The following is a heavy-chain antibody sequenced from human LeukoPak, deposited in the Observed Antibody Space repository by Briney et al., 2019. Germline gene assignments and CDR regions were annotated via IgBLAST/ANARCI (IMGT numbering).Heavy chain of an antibody. CDR1: GGTFSSYT. Sequence: SVKVSCKAFGGTFSSYTITWVRQAPGQGLEWMGRIIPIFGTSNYAQKFQGRVTITADESTSTAYMELSSLRSDDTAVYYCARGYYDLWSASYDYWGQGTLVTVSS. CDR3: ARGYYDLWSASYDY. V-gene: IGHV1-69*13. CDR2: IIPIFGTS. J-gene: IGHJ4*02. D-gene: IGHD3-3*01.